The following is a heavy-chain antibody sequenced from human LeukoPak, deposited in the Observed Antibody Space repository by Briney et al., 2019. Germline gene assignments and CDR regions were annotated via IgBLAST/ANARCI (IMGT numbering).Heavy chain of an antibody. D-gene: IGHD6-13*01. Sequence: ASETLSLTCTVSGGSISSYYWSWIRQPAGKGLEWIGRIYSTGSTNYNPSLKSRVTMSVDTSKNQFSLRLRSVTAADTAVYYCARQIASAGTAGFDFWGQGALVTVSS. CDR3: ARQIASAGTAGFDF. V-gene: IGHV4-4*07. CDR1: GGSISSYY. J-gene: IGHJ4*02. CDR2: IYSTGST.